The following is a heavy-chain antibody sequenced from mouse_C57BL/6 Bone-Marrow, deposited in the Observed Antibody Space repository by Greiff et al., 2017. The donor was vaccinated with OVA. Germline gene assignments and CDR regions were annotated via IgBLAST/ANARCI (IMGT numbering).Heavy chain of an antibody. CDR2: IYPGDGDT. D-gene: IGHD1-1*01. J-gene: IGHJ1*03. V-gene: IGHV1-80*01. CDR1: GYAFSSYW. Sequence: VQLQQSGAELVKPGASVKISCKASGYAFSSYWMNWVKRRPGKGLEWIGQIYPGDGDTNYNGKFKGKATLTADKSSSTAYMQLSSLTSEDSAVYFCARWGSSTYWYFDVWGTGTTVTVSS. CDR3: ARWGSSTYWYFDV.